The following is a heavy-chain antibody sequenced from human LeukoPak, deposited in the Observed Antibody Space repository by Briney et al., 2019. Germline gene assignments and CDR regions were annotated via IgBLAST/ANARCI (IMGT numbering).Heavy chain of an antibody. CDR2: ISSSSYI. D-gene: IGHD3-10*01. V-gene: IGHV3-21*01. Sequence: GGSLRLSCAASGFTFSSYSMNWVRQAPGKGLEWVSSISSSSYIYYADSVKGRFTISRDNAENSLYLQMNSLRAKDTAVYYCAREVPFDPWGQGTLVTVSS. CDR3: AREVPFDP. J-gene: IGHJ5*02. CDR1: GFTFSSYS.